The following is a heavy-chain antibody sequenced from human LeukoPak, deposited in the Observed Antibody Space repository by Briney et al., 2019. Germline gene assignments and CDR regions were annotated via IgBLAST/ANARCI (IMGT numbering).Heavy chain of an antibody. V-gene: IGHV3-23*01. CDR1: GFTFSSYA. Sequence: GGSLRLSCAASGFTFSSYAMSWVRQAPGKGLEWVSAISGSGGSTYYADSVKGRFTISRDNSKNTLYLQMNSLRAEDTAVYYCAKAARIAAAGPEYYYYYYGMDVWGQGTTVTVSS. J-gene: IGHJ6*02. D-gene: IGHD6-13*01. CDR3: AKAARIAAAGPEYYYYYYGMDV. CDR2: ISGSGGST.